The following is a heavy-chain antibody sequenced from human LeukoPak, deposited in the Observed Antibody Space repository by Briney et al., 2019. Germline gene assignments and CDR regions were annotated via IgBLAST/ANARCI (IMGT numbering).Heavy chain of an antibody. CDR1: GFTFSSYA. D-gene: IGHD2/OR15-2a*01. Sequence: GGSLRLSCAASGFTFSSYAMTWVRQAPGKGLEWVSAISGSGGGTYYADSVKGRFTISRDNSKNTLYLQMNSLGAEDTAVYYCAKERSFGTWLGDYWGQGTLVTVSP. J-gene: IGHJ4*02. V-gene: IGHV3-23*01. CDR2: ISGSGGGT. CDR3: AKERSFGTWLGDY.